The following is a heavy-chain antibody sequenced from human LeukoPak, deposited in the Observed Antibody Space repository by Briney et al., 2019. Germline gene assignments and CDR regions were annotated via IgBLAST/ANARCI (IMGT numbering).Heavy chain of an antibody. V-gene: IGHV4-61*01. CDR2: IYYSGST. Sequence: SETPSLTCTVSGGSASSGSYYWSWIRQPPGKGLEWIGYIYYSGSTNYNPSLKSRVTISVDTSKNQFSLKLSSVTAADTAMYYCARSGGYWFDPWGQGTLVTISS. CDR3: ARSGGYWFDP. D-gene: IGHD3-10*01. J-gene: IGHJ5*02. CDR1: GGSASSGSYY.